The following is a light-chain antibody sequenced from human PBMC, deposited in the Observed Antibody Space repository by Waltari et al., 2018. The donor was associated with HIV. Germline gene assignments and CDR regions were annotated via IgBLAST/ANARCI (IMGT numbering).Light chain of an antibody. CDR2: EVT. Sequence: QSALTQPPSASGSLGQSVTTSCTGSRSDIGASDSVSWFQQHPRSAPKLLLYEVTRRPSTVSDRFSGSRSGSTAFLTVAGLQPDDEATYFCSSYGDSLRVLFGGGTNVTVL. CDR3: SSYGDSLRVL. V-gene: IGLV2-8*01. CDR1: RSDIGASDS. J-gene: IGLJ3*02.